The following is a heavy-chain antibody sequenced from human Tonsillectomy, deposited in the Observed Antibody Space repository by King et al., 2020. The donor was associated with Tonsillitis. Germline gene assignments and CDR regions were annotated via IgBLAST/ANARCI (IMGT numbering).Heavy chain of an antibody. J-gene: IGHJ4*02. Sequence: VQLVESGGGLVKPGGSLRLSCAASGFTFSTYTMNWVRQAPGKGLEWVSSIISSSSYIYYADSVKGRFTISRDNAKNSLYLQMNTLRAEDTAVCYCARGAYGSGNYDSVSGYWGQGTLVTVSS. CDR3: ARGAYGSGNYDSVSGY. D-gene: IGHD3-10*01. CDR2: IISSSSYI. V-gene: IGHV3-21*01. CDR1: GFTFSTYT.